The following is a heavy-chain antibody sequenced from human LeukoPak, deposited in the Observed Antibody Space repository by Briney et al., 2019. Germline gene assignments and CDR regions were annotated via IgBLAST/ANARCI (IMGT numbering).Heavy chain of an antibody. CDR2: INADNGNT. J-gene: IGHJ6*04. V-gene: IGHV1-3*01. CDR3: ARSWIEDYYYGMDV. Sequence: GASVKVSCKASGYTFTSYAIHWVRQAPGQRLEWMGWINADNGNTKYSQSFQGRVTITRDTSATKAYMELSSLRSEDTAVYYCARSWIEDYYYGMDVWGKGTSVTVSS. D-gene: IGHD2-2*03. CDR1: GYTFTSYA.